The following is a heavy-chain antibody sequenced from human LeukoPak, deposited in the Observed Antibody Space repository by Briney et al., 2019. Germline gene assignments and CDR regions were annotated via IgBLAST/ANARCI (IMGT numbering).Heavy chain of an antibody. Sequence: PGGSLRLSCAASGFTFDDYAMHWVRQAPGKGLEWVSGISWNSGSIGYADSVKGRFTISRDNAKNSLYLQMNSLRAEDTALYYCARDHLVGGFEDYWGQGTLVTVSS. CDR3: ARDHLVGGFEDY. CDR2: ISWNSGSI. CDR1: GFTFDDYA. J-gene: IGHJ4*02. D-gene: IGHD4-23*01. V-gene: IGHV3-9*01.